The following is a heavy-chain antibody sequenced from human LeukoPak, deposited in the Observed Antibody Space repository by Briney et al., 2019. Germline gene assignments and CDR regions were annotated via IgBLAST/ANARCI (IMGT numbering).Heavy chain of an antibody. J-gene: IGHJ5*02. D-gene: IGHD2-2*01. CDR1: GYTFTGHY. CDR3: ARDRCDSTSCYPPAWFGP. Sequence: ASVKVSCKASGYTFTGHYMHWVRQAPGQGLEWMGWINPNTGGTNYAQSFQGRVTMTRDTSISTAYMELSGLRSDDTAVYYCARDRCDSTSCYPPAWFGPWGQGTLVTVSS. CDR2: INPNTGGT. V-gene: IGHV1-2*02.